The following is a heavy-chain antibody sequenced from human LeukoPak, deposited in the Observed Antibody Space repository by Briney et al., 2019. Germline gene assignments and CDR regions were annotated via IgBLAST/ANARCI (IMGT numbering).Heavy chain of an antibody. CDR2: INPNSGGT. V-gene: IGHV1-2*02. CDR3: ARGYSSSWYGDNWFDP. CDR1: GYTFAGYY. J-gene: IGHJ5*02. Sequence: GASVKVSCKASGYTFAGYYMHWVRQAPGQGLEWMGWINPNSGGTNYAQKFQGRVTMTRDTSISTAYMELSRLRSDDTAVYYCARGYSSSWYGDNWFDPWGQGTLVTVSS. D-gene: IGHD6-13*01.